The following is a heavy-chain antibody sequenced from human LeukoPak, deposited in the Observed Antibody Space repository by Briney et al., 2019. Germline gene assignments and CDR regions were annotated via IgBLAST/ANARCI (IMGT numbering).Heavy chain of an antibody. CDR1: GGSISSYY. J-gene: IGHJ4*02. D-gene: IGHD3-10*01. CDR3: ERQPGGNF. Sequence: SETLSLTCTVSGGSISSYYWSWIRQPPGKGLEWIGYIYYSGSTNYNPPLKSRVTISVDTSKNQYSLKLSSVTAADTAVYYCERQPGGNFWGPGTLVTVSS. V-gene: IGHV4-59*08. CDR2: IYYSGST.